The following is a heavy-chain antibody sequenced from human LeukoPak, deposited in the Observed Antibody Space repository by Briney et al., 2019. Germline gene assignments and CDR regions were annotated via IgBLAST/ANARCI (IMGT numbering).Heavy chain of an antibody. CDR2: IIPIFGTA. CDR1: GGTFSSYA. CDR3: AKPYDSSGFYFQH. D-gene: IGHD3-22*01. Sequence: SVKVSCKASGGTFSSYAISWVRQAPGQGLEWMGGIIPIFGTANYAQKFQGRVTITTDESTSTAYMELSSLRSEDTAVYYCAKPYDSSGFYFQHRGQGTLVTVSS. J-gene: IGHJ1*01. V-gene: IGHV1-69*05.